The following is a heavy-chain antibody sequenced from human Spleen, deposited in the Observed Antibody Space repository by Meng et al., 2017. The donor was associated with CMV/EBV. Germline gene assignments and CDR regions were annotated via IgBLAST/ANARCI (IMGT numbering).Heavy chain of an antibody. CDR1: GYSFIAYG. CDR3: ARGDTIFGMAALGTYY. CDR2: ISGYNGDT. Sequence: ASVKVSCKASGYSFIAYGITWVRQAPGQGLEWMGWISGYNGDTKYAQRFQGRVTMTADTSTSTAYMELRSLRSDDTAVYYCARGDTIFGMAALGTYYWGQGTLVTVSS. V-gene: IGHV1-18*01. D-gene: IGHD3-3*01. J-gene: IGHJ4*02.